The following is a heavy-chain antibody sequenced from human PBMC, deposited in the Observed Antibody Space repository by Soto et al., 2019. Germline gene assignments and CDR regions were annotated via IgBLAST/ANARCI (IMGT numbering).Heavy chain of an antibody. Sequence: PGGSLRLPCAACGFTFSSYSSNWVRQVPGKGLEWVSSIRSSSSYIYYADSVKGRFTISRDNAKNSLYLQMNSLRAEDTAVYYCASYGEWLATNHCFGCWGQGTLGSVSS. D-gene: IGHD6-19*01. V-gene: IGHV3-21*01. CDR1: GFTFSSYS. J-gene: IGHJ4*02. CDR2: IRSSSSYI. CDR3: ASYGEWLATNHCFGC.